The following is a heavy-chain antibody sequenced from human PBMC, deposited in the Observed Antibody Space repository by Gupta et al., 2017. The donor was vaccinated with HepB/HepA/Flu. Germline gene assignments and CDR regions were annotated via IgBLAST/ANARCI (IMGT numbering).Heavy chain of an antibody. CDR2: IIPILGIA. V-gene: IGHV1-69*04. CDR3: AREPHRGIDY. Sequence: QVQLVQSGAEVKKPGSSVKVSCKASGGTFSSYAISWVRQAPGQGLEWMGRIIPILGIANDAQKFQGRVTITADKSTSTAYMELSSLRSEDTAVYYCAREPHRGIDYWGQGTLVTVSS. CDR1: GGTFSSYA. J-gene: IGHJ4*02. D-gene: IGHD1-14*01.